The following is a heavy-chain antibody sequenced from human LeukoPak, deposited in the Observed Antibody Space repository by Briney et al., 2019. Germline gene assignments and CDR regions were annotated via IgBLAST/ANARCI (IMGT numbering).Heavy chain of an antibody. CDR2: ISSSSSYI. J-gene: IGHJ4*02. CDR3: ARHLSGVTGYTYGRGIDY. CDR1: GFTFSSYN. Sequence: AGGSLRLSCAASGFTFSSYNMNWVRQAPGKGLEWVSSISSSSSYIYYADSVKGRFTISRDNAKNSLYLQMNSLRAEDTAVYYCARHLSGVTGYTYGRGIDYWGQGTLVTVSS. V-gene: IGHV3-21*01. D-gene: IGHD5-18*01.